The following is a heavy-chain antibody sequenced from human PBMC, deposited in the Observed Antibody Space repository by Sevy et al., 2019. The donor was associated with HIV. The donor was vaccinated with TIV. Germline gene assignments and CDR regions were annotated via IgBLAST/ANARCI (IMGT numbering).Heavy chain of an antibody. J-gene: IGHJ4*02. D-gene: IGHD5-12*01. CDR2: IYFSGST. CDR3: ATLRGFDTSGYYIDY. CDR1: GGSISSTSDY. V-gene: IGHV4-31*03. Sequence: SETLSLTCTVSGGSISSTSDYWTWIRQHPGKGLEWIVNIYFSGSTYYNPSLKRRFIMSVDTSKNQLSLKMRSVTAADTAVYYCATLRGFDTSGYYIDYWGQGTLVTVSS.